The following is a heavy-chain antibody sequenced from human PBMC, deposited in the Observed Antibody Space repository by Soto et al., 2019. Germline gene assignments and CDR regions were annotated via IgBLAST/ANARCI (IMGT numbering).Heavy chain of an antibody. Sequence: SETLSLTCTVSGGSISSYYWSWIRQPPGKGLEWIGYIYYSGSTNYNPSLKSRVTISVDTSKNQFSLKLSSVTAADTAVYYCARGRGHDQNFDYWGQGTLVTVSS. CDR2: IYYSGST. CDR1: GGSISSYY. D-gene: IGHD3-3*01. J-gene: IGHJ4*02. V-gene: IGHV4-59*01. CDR3: ARGRGHDQNFDY.